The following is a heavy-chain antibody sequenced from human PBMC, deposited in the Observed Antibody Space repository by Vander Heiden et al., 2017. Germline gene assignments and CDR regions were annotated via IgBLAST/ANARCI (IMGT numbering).Heavy chain of an antibody. CDR1: GSTLSTYS. CDR2: ISSSSSYI. D-gene: IGHD3-10*01. CDR3: ARDKDPYYYGSGKGWFDP. J-gene: IGHJ5*02. V-gene: IGHV3-21*01. Sequence: EVQLVESGGGLVKHGGSLSLSCAASGSTLSTYSMNWVRQAPGKGLEWVSSISSSSSYIYYADSVKGRFTISRDNAKNSLYLQMNSLRAEDTAVYYCARDKDPYYYGSGKGWFDPWGQGTLVTVSS.